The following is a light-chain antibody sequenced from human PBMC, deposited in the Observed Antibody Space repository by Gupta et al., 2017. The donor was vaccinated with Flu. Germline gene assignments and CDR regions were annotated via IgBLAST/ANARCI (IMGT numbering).Light chain of an antibody. CDR2: YTS. CDR3: YQSNSSPS. Sequence: EIVLTHSPDFQSVTPMEKVTITFRASENIVTNLHWYQQKPDQSPKLLLKYTSQSISGVPSRFSGSGSGTDFTLTINSLEAEDAAAYYCYQSNSSPSFGGGTKVEMK. J-gene: IGKJ4*01. V-gene: IGKV6D-21*02. CDR1: ENIVTN.